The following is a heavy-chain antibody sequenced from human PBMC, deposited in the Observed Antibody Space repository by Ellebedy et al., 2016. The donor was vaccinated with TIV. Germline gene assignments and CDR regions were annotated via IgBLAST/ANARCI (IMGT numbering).Heavy chain of an antibody. J-gene: IGHJ5*02. Sequence: SETLSLTCTVSGGSISSSSYYWGWIRQPPGKGLEWIGSIYYSGSTYYNPSLKSRVTISVDTSKNQFSLKLSSVTAADTAVYYCASQPLHDILIGLDPWGQGTLVTVSS. CDR3: ASQPLHDILIGLDP. CDR1: GGSISSSSYY. V-gene: IGHV4-39*01. D-gene: IGHD3-9*01. CDR2: IYYSGST.